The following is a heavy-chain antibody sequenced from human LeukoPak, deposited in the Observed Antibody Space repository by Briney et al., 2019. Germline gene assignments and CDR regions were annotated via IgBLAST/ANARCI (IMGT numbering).Heavy chain of an antibody. J-gene: IGHJ4*02. V-gene: IGHV3-23*01. CDR1: VYTFSNYA. Sequence: GLSLRLSCAASVYTFSNYAMSWARHAPAKGLEWVSGNRTSGGDIYYTDSVKGRFTISRDNSMNTLYLQMHSLRADDTAVYYCARDGFDYYDSSGYYYFDSWGQGTLVTVSS. CDR3: ARDGFDYYDSSGYYYFDS. D-gene: IGHD3-22*01. CDR2: NRTSGGDI.